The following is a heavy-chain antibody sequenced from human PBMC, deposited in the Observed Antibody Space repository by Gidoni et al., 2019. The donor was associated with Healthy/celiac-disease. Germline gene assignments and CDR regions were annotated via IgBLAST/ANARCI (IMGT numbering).Heavy chain of an antibody. CDR3: ARGGAIVATTPNFDI. J-gene: IGHJ3*02. Sequence: QVQLVESGGGVVQPGRSLRLSCAASGFTFSRYAMHWVRQAPGKGLEWVAVISYDGSNKYYADSVKGRFTISRDNSKNTLYLQMNSLRAEDTAVYYCARGGAIVATTPNFDIWGQGTMVTVSS. CDR2: ISYDGSNK. CDR1: GFTFSRYA. V-gene: IGHV3-30-3*01. D-gene: IGHD5-12*01.